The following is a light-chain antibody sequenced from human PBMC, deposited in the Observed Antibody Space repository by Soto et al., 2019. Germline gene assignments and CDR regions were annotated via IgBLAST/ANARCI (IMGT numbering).Light chain of an antibody. J-gene: IGKJ1*01. CDR1: QSLLHSNGYNY. CDR2: LGS. V-gene: IGKV2-28*01. CDR3: MQSLQTPPT. Sequence: DIVLTQSPLSLPVTPGEPASISCRSSQSLLHSNGYNYLDWYLQKPGQSPQLLIYLGSNRASGVPDRFSGSGSGTYFTLQISRLEAEDVGVYYCMQSLQTPPTFGQGTKVEIK.